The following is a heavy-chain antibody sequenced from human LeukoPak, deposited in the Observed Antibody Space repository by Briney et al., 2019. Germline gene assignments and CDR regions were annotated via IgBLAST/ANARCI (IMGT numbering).Heavy chain of an antibody. Sequence: GGSLRLSCAAAGFIFSGYSMHWVRQAPGKGLEWVAVISDNGHKDYYADAVKGRFTISRDNSKNTLYLQINSLRPEDTAVYYCARAYVGNYYDSSGYDYWGQGTLVTVSS. CDR2: ISDNGHKD. J-gene: IGHJ4*02. D-gene: IGHD3-22*01. CDR1: GFIFSGYS. V-gene: IGHV3-30-3*01. CDR3: ARAYVGNYYDSSGYDY.